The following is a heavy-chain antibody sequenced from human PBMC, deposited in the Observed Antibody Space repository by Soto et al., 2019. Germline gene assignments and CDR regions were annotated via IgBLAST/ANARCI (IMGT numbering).Heavy chain of an antibody. J-gene: IGHJ4*02. CDR3: ARDVGERNDIVVVPAAIPFDY. CDR2: ISAYNGNT. CDR1: GYTFTSYG. Sequence: QVQLVQSGAEVKKPGASVKVSCKASGYTFTSYGISWVRQAPGQGLEWMGWISAYNGNTNYAQKLKGRVTMTTDTSTSTAYMELRSLRSDDTAVYYCARDVGERNDIVVVPAAIPFDYWGQGTLVTVSS. D-gene: IGHD2-2*01. V-gene: IGHV1-18*01.